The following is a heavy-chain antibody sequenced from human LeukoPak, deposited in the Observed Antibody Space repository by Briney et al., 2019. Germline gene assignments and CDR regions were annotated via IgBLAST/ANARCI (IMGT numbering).Heavy chain of an antibody. V-gene: IGHV3-30*02. CDR2: IRYDGSNK. CDR1: GFTFSDYY. Sequence: GGSLRLSCAASGFTFSDYYMSWVRQAPGKGLEWVAFIRYDGSNKYYADSVKGRFTISRDNSKNTLYLQMNSLRAEDTAVYYCAKDRSVGSLGYSSSWYLGYWGQGTLVTVSS. D-gene: IGHD6-13*01. J-gene: IGHJ4*02. CDR3: AKDRSVGSLGYSSSWYLGY.